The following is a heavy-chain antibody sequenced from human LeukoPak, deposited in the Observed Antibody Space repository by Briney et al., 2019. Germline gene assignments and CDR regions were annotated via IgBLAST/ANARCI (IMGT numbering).Heavy chain of an antibody. CDR3: ATERLDSSSWGYFQH. Sequence: ASVKVSCKVSGYTLTELSMHWVRQAPGKGREWMGGFDPEDGETIYAQKFQGRVTMTEDTSTDTAYMELSSLRSEDTAVYYCATERLDSSSWGYFQHWGQGTLVTVSS. CDR2: FDPEDGET. J-gene: IGHJ1*01. CDR1: GYTLTELS. D-gene: IGHD6-13*01. V-gene: IGHV1-24*01.